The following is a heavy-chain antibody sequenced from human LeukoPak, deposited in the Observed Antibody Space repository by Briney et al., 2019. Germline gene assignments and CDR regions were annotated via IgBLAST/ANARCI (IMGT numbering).Heavy chain of an antibody. CDR2: IYTSGST. D-gene: IGHD3-22*01. Sequence: SETLSLTCTVSGGSISSYYWSWIRQPAGKGLEWIGRIYTSGSTNYNPSLKSRVTISVDTSKNQFSLKLSSVTAADTAVYYCARGKKASSGYYYVSPGGWFDPWGQGTLVTVSS. V-gene: IGHV4-4*07. CDR1: GGSISSYY. J-gene: IGHJ5*02. CDR3: ARGKKASSGYYYVSPGGWFDP.